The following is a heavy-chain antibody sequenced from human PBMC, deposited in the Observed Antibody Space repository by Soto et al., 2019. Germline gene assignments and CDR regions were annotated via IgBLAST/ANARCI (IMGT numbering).Heavy chain of an antibody. CDR3: ARHRGVAAAGTLSTVDY. Sequence: QLQLQESGPGLVKPSETLSLTCTVSGGSISSSSYYWGWIRQPPGKGLEWIGSIYYSGSTYYNPSLKSRVTISVDTSKNQFSLKLSSVTAADTAVYYCARHRGVAAAGTLSTVDYWGQGTLVTVSS. J-gene: IGHJ4*02. V-gene: IGHV4-39*01. CDR2: IYYSGST. D-gene: IGHD6-13*01. CDR1: GGSISSSSYY.